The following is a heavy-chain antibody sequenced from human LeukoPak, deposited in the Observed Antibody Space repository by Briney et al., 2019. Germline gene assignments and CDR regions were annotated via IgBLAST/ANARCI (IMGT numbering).Heavy chain of an antibody. CDR2: ISWNSGII. CDR3: TRDGDTVLTRGYYYYMDV. D-gene: IGHD3-10*01. CDR1: GFTFDDYA. V-gene: IGHV3-9*01. J-gene: IGHJ6*03. Sequence: PGGSLTLSCAASGFTFDDYAMHWVRRAPGKGLEWVSGISWNSGIIGYADSVKGRFTISRDNAKNSLYLQMDSLRAEDTAVYYCTRDGDTVLTRGYYYYMDVWGKGTTVTVSS.